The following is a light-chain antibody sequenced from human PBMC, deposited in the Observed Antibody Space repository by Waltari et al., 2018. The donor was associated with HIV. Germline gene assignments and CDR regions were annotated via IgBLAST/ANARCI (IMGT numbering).Light chain of an antibody. V-gene: IGKV2-30*01. J-gene: IGKJ1*01. CDR1: QSLVSSDGNTY. Sequence: DVVMTQSPVSLPVTRGQPASFSCRSSQSLVSSDGNTYLNWFHQRPGQSPRRLMYKVSDRDSGVPDRFSGSGSGTDFTLKISRVEAEDIGVYFCMQGTHWPRTFGQGTKVEV. CDR3: MQGTHWPRT. CDR2: KVS.